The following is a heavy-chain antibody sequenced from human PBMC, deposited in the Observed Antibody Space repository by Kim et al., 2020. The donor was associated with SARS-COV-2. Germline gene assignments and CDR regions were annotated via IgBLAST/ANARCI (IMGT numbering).Heavy chain of an antibody. D-gene: IGHD3-10*01. CDR3: ARGFGELWVRWFDP. J-gene: IGHJ5*02. V-gene: IGHV3-11*01. Sequence: ADPVKGRFTISRDNAKNSLYLQMNSLRAEDTAVYYCARGFGELWVRWFDPWGQGTLVTVSS.